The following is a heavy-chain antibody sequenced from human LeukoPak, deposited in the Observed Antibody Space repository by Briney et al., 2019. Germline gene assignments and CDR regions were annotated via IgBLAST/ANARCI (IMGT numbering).Heavy chain of an antibody. D-gene: IGHD3-16*01. CDR1: GFTVNNNY. CDR3: ARPFRGVVLDAFDL. Sequence: GGSLRLSCVASGFTVNNNYMNWVRQGPGKGLEWVSVISSDGSTYYADSVTGRFTISRDNAKNSVYLQMNSLRAEDTAVYYCARPFRGVVLDAFDLWGQGTMVTVSS. V-gene: IGHV3-53*01. J-gene: IGHJ3*01. CDR2: ISSDGST.